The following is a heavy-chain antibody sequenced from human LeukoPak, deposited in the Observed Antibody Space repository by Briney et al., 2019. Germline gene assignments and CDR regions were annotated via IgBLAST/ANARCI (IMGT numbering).Heavy chain of an antibody. CDR3: ARVSVGDYGGGY. V-gene: IGHV3-53*01. J-gene: IGHJ4*02. CDR2: IYSGGST. Sequence: GGSLRLSCAASGFTVGSNYMSWVRQAPGKGLEWVSVIYSGGSTYYADSVKGRFTISRDNSKNTLYLQMNSLRAEDTAVYYCARVSVGDYGGGYWGQGTLVTVSS. CDR1: GFTVGSNY. D-gene: IGHD4-17*01.